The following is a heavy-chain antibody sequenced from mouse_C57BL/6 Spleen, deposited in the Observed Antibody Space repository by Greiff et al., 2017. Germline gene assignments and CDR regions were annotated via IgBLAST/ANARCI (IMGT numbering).Heavy chain of an antibody. CDR3: TRVRYYYGSSRYAMDY. CDR1: GYTFTDYE. V-gene: IGHV1-15*01. J-gene: IGHJ4*01. D-gene: IGHD1-1*01. Sequence: VQLQQSGAELVRPGASVTLSCKASGYTFTDYEMHWVKQTPVHGLEWIGAIDPETGGNAYNQKFKGKAILTADKSSSTAYMELRSLTSEDSAVYYCTRVRYYYGSSRYAMDYWGQGTSVTVSS. CDR2: IDPETGGN.